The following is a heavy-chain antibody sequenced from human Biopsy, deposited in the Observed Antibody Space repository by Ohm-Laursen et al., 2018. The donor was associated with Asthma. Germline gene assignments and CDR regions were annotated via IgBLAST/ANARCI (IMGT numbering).Heavy chain of an antibody. CDR3: ARERIAARQRRYYFDY. D-gene: IGHD6-6*01. Sequence: GSSVKVSCKASGGTFSSYAISWVRQAPGQGLERMGGIIPIFGTANYAQKFQGRVMITADESTSTAYMELSSLRSEDTAVYYCARERIAARQRRYYFDYWGQGTLVTVSS. CDR1: GGTFSSYA. J-gene: IGHJ4*02. V-gene: IGHV1-69*01. CDR2: IIPIFGTA.